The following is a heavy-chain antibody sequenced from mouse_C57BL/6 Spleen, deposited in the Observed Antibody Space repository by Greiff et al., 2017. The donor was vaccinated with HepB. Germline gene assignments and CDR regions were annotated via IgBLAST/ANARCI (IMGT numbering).Heavy chain of an antibody. CDR1: GFTFSSYA. D-gene: IGHD1-1*01. Sequence: EVKLVESGGGLVKPGGSLKLSCAASGFTFSSYAMSWVRQTPEERLEWVATISDGGSYTYYPDNVKGRFTISRDNAKNNLYLQMSHLKSEDTAMYYCANKIYYYGSSYVGYFDVWGTGTTVTVSS. J-gene: IGHJ1*03. CDR3: ANKIYYYGSSYVGYFDV. V-gene: IGHV5-4*03. CDR2: ISDGGSYT.